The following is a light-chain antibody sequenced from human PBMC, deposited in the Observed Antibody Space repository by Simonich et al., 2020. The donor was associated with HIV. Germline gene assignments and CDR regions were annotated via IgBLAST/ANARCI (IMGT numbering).Light chain of an antibody. CDR3: QQYYTTPYT. CDR2: WAS. Sequence: DIVMTQSPDSLAVSLGERATINCKSSQSILYRSKNKNYLAWYQQKPGQPPKLLIYWASTRESGVPDRFSGSWSGTDFTLTINSLQAEDVAVYYCQQYYTTPYTFGQGTKLEIK. V-gene: IGKV4-1*01. CDR1: QSILYRSKNKNY. J-gene: IGKJ2*01.